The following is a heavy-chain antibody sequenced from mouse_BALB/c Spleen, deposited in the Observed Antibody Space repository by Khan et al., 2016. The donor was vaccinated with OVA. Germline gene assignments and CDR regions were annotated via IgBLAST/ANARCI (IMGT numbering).Heavy chain of an antibody. CDR3: VRGGKFAY. J-gene: IGHJ3*01. CDR1: GYTFTDYA. V-gene: IGHV1S137*01. CDR2: ISTNYGYA. Sequence: QVQLQQSGAELVRPGVSVKISCKASGYTFTDYAMHWVKQRHAKSLEWIGVISTNYGYADYNQKFQGKASMTVDRSSSTVYMELARLTSEDSAIYYCVRGGKFAYWGQGTLVTVSA. D-gene: IGHD1-1*02.